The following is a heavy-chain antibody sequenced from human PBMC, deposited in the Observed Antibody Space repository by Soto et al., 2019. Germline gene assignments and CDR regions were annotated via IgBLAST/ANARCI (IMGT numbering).Heavy chain of an antibody. CDR2: IYSGGST. V-gene: IGHV3-66*01. J-gene: IGHJ4*02. D-gene: IGHD3-22*01. CDR1: GFTVSSNY. CDR3: TTDPVTMIVVVPSSG. Sequence: PGGSLRLSCAASGFTVSSNYMSWVCQAPGKGLEWVSVIYSGGSTYYADSVKGRFTISRDDSKNTLYLQMNSLKTEDTAVYYCTTDPVTMIVVVPSSGWGQGTLVTVSS.